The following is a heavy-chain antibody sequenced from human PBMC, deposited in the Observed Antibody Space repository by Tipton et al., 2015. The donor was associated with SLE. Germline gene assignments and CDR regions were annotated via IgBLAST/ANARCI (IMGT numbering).Heavy chain of an antibody. CDR2: IKSKTAGGTT. CDR3: ALQRGYSYGFDY. V-gene: IGHV3-15*01. D-gene: IGHD5-18*01. J-gene: IGHJ4*02. CDR1: GFSFSNAW. Sequence: SLRLSCTASGFSFSNAWMSWVRQAAGKGLEWVGRIKSKTAGGTTDYAAPVKGRFSISRDDSKDTLYLQMHSLRAEDTAVYYCALQRGYSYGFDYWGQGTLVTVSS.